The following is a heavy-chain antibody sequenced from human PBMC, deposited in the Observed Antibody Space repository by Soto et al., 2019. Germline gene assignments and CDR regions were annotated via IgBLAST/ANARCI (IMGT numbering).Heavy chain of an antibody. CDR3: RGDGFGMDV. Sequence: GFVIANSCINLVRQMPGKGLEWMGRIDPSESYSNYSPSFQGHVTISADKSINTAYLQWSSLKASEPAMDYCRGDGFGMDVRGQGRRVTDSS. J-gene: IGHJ6*02. CDR2: IDPSESYS. V-gene: IGHV5-10-1*01. D-gene: IGHD3-16*01. CDR1: GFVIANSC.